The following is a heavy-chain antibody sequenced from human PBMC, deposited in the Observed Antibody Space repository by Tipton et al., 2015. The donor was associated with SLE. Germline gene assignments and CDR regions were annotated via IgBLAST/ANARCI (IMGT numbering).Heavy chain of an antibody. CDR3: AKNRNYGEPHWFAP. V-gene: IGHV4-4*01. CDR1: GGSIASSSW. Sequence: TLSLTCAVSGGSIASSSWWAWVRQPPTKDLEWIGEIYHGGTTNYNPSLRTRVTISVDKSKNQFSLKLSSVTAADTAVYFCAKNRNYGEPHWFAPWGQGTLVTVSS. J-gene: IGHJ5*02. D-gene: IGHD3-10*01. CDR2: IYHGGTT.